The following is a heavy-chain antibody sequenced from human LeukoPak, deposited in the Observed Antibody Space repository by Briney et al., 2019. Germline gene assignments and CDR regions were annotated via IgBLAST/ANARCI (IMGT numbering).Heavy chain of an antibody. CDR3: AKRGIGDYHYLDY. J-gene: IGHJ4*02. CDR2: IVGGGGKT. Sequence: GGSLRLSCAASGFTFSNFAMNWVRQAPGQGLEWVSSIVGGGGKTFYADYVKGRFTISRDNSKNTLYLQMSSLRVEDTAIYYCAKRGIGDYHYLDYWGQGTLVTVSS. D-gene: IGHD2-21*01. CDR1: GFTFSNFA. V-gene: IGHV3-23*01.